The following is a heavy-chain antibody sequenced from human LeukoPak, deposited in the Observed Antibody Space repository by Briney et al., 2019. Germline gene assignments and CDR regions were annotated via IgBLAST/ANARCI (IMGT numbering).Heavy chain of an antibody. CDR3: ARAIRYDSNGYYFSPEEYFQH. CDR1: GGSFSGYY. Sequence: SETLSLTCAVYGGSFSGYYWSWIRQPAGKGLEWIGRIYTSGSSNYNPSLKSRVTISVDTSKNQFSLKLTSVTAADTAVYYCARAIRYDSNGYYFSPEEYFQHWGQGTLVTVSS. CDR2: IYTSGSS. D-gene: IGHD3-22*01. V-gene: IGHV4-59*10. J-gene: IGHJ1*01.